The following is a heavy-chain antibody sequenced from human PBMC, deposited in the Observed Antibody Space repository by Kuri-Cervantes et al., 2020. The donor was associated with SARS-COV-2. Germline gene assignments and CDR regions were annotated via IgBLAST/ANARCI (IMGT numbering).Heavy chain of an antibody. CDR1: GFTFSSYS. J-gene: IGHJ4*02. CDR2: ISSSSSYI. V-gene: IGHV3-21*01. CDR3: ARVTTVTEGY. D-gene: IGHD4-11*01. Sequence: GESLKISCAASGFTFSSYSMNWVRQAPGKGLEWVSSISSSSSYIYYADSVKGRFTISRDNAKNSLCLQMNSLRAEDTAVYYCARVTTVTEGYWGQGTLVTVSS.